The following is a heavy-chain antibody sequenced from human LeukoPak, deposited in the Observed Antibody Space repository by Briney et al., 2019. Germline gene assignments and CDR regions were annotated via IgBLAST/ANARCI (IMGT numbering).Heavy chain of an antibody. J-gene: IGHJ6*03. Sequence: ASVKVSCKASGGTFSSYAISWVRQAPGQGLEWMGWINPNSGGTNYAQKFQGRVTMTRDTSISTAYMELSRLRSDDTAVYYCARGEEWDYYYYYYMDVWGKGTTVTVSS. V-gene: IGHV1-2*02. CDR2: INPNSGGT. CDR3: ARGEEWDYYYYYYMDV. CDR1: GGTFSSYA. D-gene: IGHD3-3*01.